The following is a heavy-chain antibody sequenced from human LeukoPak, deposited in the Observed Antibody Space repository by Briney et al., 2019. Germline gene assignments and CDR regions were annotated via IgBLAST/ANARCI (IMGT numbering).Heavy chain of an antibody. CDR1: GFTFSSYA. CDR3: AKDPLYYYDSSGYDFHFDY. Sequence: GGSLRLSCAASGFTFSSYAMSWVRQAPGKGLEWVSAISGSGGSTYYADSAKGRFTISRDNSKNTLYLQMNSLRAEDTAVYYCAKDPLYYYDSSGYDFHFDYWGQGTLVTVSS. D-gene: IGHD3-22*01. V-gene: IGHV3-23*01. CDR2: ISGSGGST. J-gene: IGHJ4*02.